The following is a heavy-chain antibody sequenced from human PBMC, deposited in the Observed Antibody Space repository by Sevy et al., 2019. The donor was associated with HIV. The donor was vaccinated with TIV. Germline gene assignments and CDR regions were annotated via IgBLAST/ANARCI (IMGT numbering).Heavy chain of an antibody. Sequence: GGSLRLSCEASAITIRDYWMSWVRQAPGKGLEWVANINPDGTRIYYADSVKGRFTISRHHAKTSVFLQMSSLRAEDTAVYYCVRAIQLAASYWGQGTLVTVSS. CDR2: INPDGTRI. V-gene: IGHV3-7*02. J-gene: IGHJ4*02. CDR3: VRAIQLAASY. D-gene: IGHD2-15*01. CDR1: AITIRDYW.